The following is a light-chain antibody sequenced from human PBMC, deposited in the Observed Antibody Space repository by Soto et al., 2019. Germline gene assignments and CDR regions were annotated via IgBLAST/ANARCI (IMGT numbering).Light chain of an antibody. Sequence: EVVLTQSPATLSLSPGERATLSCRASQSVLIYLAWYQQKPGQAPRRLIQDASHRATGVPAMFSGSGSATDLTLTNSSLEAEAFAVYYCQQRSNGSPFTFGQGTRLDIK. J-gene: IGKJ5*01. V-gene: IGKV3-11*01. CDR3: QQRSNGSPFT. CDR1: QSVLIY. CDR2: DAS.